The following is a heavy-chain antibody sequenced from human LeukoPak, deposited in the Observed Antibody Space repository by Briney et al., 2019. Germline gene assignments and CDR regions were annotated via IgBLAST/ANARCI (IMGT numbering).Heavy chain of an antibody. CDR2: INHSGST. CDR1: GGSFSGYY. D-gene: IGHD3-22*01. J-gene: IGHJ4*02. V-gene: IGHV4-34*01. CDR3: ARAVTYYYDS. Sequence: SETLSLTCAVYGGSFSGYYWSWIRQPPGKGLEWIGEINHSGSTNYNPSLKSRVTIPVDTSKNQFSLKLSSVTAADTAVYYCARAVTYYYDSWGQGTLVTVSS.